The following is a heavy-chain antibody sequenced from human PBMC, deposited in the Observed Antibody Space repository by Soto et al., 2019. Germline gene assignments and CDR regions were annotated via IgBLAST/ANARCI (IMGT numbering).Heavy chain of an antibody. Sequence: GGSLRLSCSASGFTFSSYAMHWVRQAPGKGLEYVSAISGNGGSTYYADSVKGRFTISRDNSKNTLYLQMRSLRAEDTAVYYCVKELYYDFWSGYSNWFDPWGQGTLVTVSS. J-gene: IGHJ5*02. CDR1: GFTFSSYA. D-gene: IGHD3-3*01. CDR3: VKELYYDFWSGYSNWFDP. CDR2: ISGNGGST. V-gene: IGHV3-64D*08.